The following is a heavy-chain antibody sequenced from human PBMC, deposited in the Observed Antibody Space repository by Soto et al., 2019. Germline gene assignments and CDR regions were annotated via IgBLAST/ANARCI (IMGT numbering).Heavy chain of an antibody. CDR3: AREYTYGSNFFDC. D-gene: IGHD5-18*01. Sequence: QVQLQESGPGLVKPSQNLSLSCTVSGGSISSAAYYWSWIRQHPGKGLEWIGYISHSGSTYYTPSVKSRVIISADTSKNQFSLNLTSVTAADTAVYYCAREYTYGSNFFDCWGQGARVTVSS. CDR1: GGSISSAAYY. V-gene: IGHV4-31*03. J-gene: IGHJ4*02. CDR2: ISHSGST.